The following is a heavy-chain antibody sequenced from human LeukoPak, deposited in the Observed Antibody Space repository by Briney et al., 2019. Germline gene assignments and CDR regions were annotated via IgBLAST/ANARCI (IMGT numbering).Heavy chain of an antibody. D-gene: IGHD4-23*01. Sequence: ASVKVSCKASGGTFSSYAISWVRQAPGQGLEWMGGIIPIFGTANYAQKFQGRVTITADESTSTAYMELSRLRSDDTAVYYCARGESTVVTGRAAHYWGQGTLVTVSS. CDR1: GGTFSSYA. CDR3: ARGESTVVTGRAAHY. CDR2: IIPIFGTA. J-gene: IGHJ4*02. V-gene: IGHV1-69*13.